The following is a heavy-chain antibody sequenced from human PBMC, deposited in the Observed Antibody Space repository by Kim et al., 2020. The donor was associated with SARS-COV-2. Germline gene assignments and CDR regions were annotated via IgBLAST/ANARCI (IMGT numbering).Heavy chain of an antibody. V-gene: IGHV3-23*01. CDR2: ISGCGGGT. J-gene: IGHJ4*01. CDR3: AKDPFRLSARRYGHYYF. CDR1: GFTFSSYA. Sequence: GGSLRLSCAASGFTFSSYAMSWVRQAPGKGLEWVSAISGCGGGTYYADSVQGRFTISRDNFKTTLYLQMNSLRAEDTAVYYCAKDPFRLSARRYGHYYF. D-gene: IGHD6-6*01.